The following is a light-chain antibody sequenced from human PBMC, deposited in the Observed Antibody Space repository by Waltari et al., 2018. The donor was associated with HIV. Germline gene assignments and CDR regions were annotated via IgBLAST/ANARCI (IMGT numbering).Light chain of an antibody. CDR3: QQYNNWPPWT. CDR2: GAS. J-gene: IGKJ1*01. CDR1: QSISSN. Sequence: EIVMTQSPATLSVSPGERATLSCRASQSISSNLAWYQQKPGQAPRRLIYGASTRATGMPARFSGSGSGTEFTLTISSLQSEDFAVYYCQQYNNWPPWTFGQGTKVEIK. V-gene: IGKV3-15*01.